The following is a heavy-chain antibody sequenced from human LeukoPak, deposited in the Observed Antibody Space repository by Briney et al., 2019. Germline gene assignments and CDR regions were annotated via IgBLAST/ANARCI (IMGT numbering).Heavy chain of an antibody. CDR3: ARGRYDSTGIFDY. CDR1: GYSFTDYY. J-gene: IGHJ4*02. Sequence: ASVKVSCKASGYSFTDYYMHWVRQAPGQGLEWLGWINPNSGGTNYAPKFQGRVTMTRDTSISTVYIDFSRLRSDDTAVYYCARGRYDSTGIFDYWGQGTLVTVSS. V-gene: IGHV1-2*02. CDR2: INPNSGGT. D-gene: IGHD3-22*01.